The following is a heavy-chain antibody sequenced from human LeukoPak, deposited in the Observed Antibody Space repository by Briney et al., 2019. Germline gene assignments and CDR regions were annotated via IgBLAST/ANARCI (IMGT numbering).Heavy chain of an antibody. CDR3: AILRDHFDY. J-gene: IGHJ4*02. CDR1: GFTLSSYG. CDR2: IRYDGSNK. Sequence: SGGSLRLSCAASGFTLSSYGMHWVRQAPGKGLEWLAFIRYDGSNKYYADSVKGRFTISRDNSKNTLYLQMNSLRAEDTAVYYCAILRDHFDYWGQGTLVTVSS. V-gene: IGHV3-30*02.